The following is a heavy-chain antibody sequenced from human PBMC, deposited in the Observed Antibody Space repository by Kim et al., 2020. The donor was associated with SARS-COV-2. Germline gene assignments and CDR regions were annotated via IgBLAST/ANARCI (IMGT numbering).Heavy chain of an antibody. Sequence: ASVKVSCKASGYTFTNYYMHWVRQAPGQGLEWMGMINASGGNTNYSQKFQGRVTITRDTSTSTAYMELSTLRSEDTAVYYCARDIPHRNRDHYYYYGMDV. V-gene: IGHV1-46*01. D-gene: IGHD2-21*01. J-gene: IGHJ6*01. CDR3: ARDIPHRNRDHYYYYGMDV. CDR1: GYTFTNYY. CDR2: INASGGNT.